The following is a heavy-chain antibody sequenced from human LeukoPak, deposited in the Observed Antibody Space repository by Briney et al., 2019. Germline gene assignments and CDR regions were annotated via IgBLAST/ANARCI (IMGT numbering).Heavy chain of an antibody. J-gene: IGHJ3*02. CDR2: INHSGST. V-gene: IGHV4-4*02. CDR3: ARPPLNYYDSSDDAFDI. CDR1: GGSISSSNW. D-gene: IGHD3-22*01. Sequence: SETLSLTCAVSGGSISSSNWRSWVRQPPGKGLEWIGEINHSGSTNYNPSLKSRVTISVDTSKNQFSLKLSSVTAADTAVYYCARPPLNYYDSSDDAFDIWGQGTMVTVSS.